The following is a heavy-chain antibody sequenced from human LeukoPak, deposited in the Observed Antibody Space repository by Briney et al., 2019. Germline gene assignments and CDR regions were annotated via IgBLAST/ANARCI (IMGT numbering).Heavy chain of an antibody. CDR1: GFTFSSYS. CDR3: ARGYYGSGSSWFDP. Sequence: PGGSLRLSCAASGFTFSSYSMNWVRPAPGKGLEWVSSISSSSSYIYYADSVKGRFTISRDNAKNSLYLQMNSLRAEDTAVYYCARGYYGSGSSWFDPWGQGTLVTVSS. CDR2: ISSSSSYI. V-gene: IGHV3-21*01. J-gene: IGHJ5*02. D-gene: IGHD3-10*01.